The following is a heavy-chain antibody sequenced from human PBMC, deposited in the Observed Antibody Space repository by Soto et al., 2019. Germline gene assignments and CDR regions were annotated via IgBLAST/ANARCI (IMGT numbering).Heavy chain of an antibody. CDR3: ASAGVVPAARYYFDY. CDR2: INHSGST. CDR1: GGSISGYY. D-gene: IGHD2-2*01. J-gene: IGHJ4*02. Sequence: PSETLSLTCAVYGGSISGYYWSWIRQPPGKGLEWIGEINHSGSTNYNPSLKSRVTISVDTSKNQFSLKLSSVTAADTAVYYCASAGVVPAARYYFDYWGQGTLVTVSS. V-gene: IGHV4-34*01.